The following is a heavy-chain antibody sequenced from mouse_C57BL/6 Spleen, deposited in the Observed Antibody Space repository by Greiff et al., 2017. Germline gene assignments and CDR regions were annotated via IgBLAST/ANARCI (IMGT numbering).Heavy chain of an antibody. CDR1: GYSITSGYD. D-gene: IGHD3-3*01. CDR3: AGGGRGTGRFWFAY. CDR2: ISYSGST. J-gene: IGHJ3*01. V-gene: IGHV3-1*01. Sequence: EVHLVESGPGMVKPSQSLSLTCTVTGYSITSGYDWHWIRHFPGNKLEWMGYISYSGSTNYNPSLKSRISITHDTSKNHFFLKLNSVTTEDTATYYCAGGGRGTGRFWFAYWGQGTLVTVSA.